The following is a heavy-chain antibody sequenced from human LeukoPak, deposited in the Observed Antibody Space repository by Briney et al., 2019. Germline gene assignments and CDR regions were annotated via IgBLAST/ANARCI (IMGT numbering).Heavy chain of an antibody. V-gene: IGHV3-30*02. CDR1: GFTFSSYG. D-gene: IGHD6-13*01. CDR3: AKDRAVAAAGTLRMIH. CDR2: IRYDGSNK. J-gene: IGHJ4*02. Sequence: GESLKISCAASGFTFSSYGMHWVRQAPGKGLEWVAFIRYDGSNKYYADSVKGRFTISRDNSKNTLYLQMNSLRAEDTAVYYCAKDRAVAAAGTLRMIHWGQGTLVTVSS.